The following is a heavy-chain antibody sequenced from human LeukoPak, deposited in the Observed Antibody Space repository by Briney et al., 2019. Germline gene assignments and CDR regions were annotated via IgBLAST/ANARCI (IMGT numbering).Heavy chain of an antibody. CDR2: IRYDGSNK. Sequence: PGGSLRLSCAASGFTFSSYGMHWVRQAPGKGLEWVAFIRYDGSNKYYADSVKGRFTISRDNSKNTLYLQMNSLRAEDTAVYYCAKESGDYMGYCSSTSRYNPPLDYWGQGTLVTVSS. V-gene: IGHV3-30*02. CDR1: GFTFSSYG. J-gene: IGHJ4*02. CDR3: AKESGDYMGYCSSTSRYNPPLDY. D-gene: IGHD2-2*02.